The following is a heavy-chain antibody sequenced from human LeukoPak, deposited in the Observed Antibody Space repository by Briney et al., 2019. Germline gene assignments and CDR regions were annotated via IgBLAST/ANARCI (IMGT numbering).Heavy chain of an antibody. J-gene: IGHJ6*03. CDR1: GGSISSYY. D-gene: IGHD3-10*01. V-gene: IGHV4-59*01. CDR2: IYYSGST. CDR3: ARQLHGAGFYYYYYMDV. Sequence: PSETLSLTCTVSGGSISSYYWSWIRQPPGKGLERIGYIYYSGSTNYNPSLKSRVTISVDTSKNQFSLKLSSVTAADTAVYYCARQLHGAGFYYYYYMDVWGKGTTVTISS.